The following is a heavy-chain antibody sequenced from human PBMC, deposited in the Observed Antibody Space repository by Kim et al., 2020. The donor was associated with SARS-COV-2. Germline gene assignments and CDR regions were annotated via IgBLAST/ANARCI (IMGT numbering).Heavy chain of an antibody. CDR2: ISSSSSYI. D-gene: IGHD5-12*01. Sequence: GGSLRLSCAASGFTFSSYSMNWVRQAPGKGLEWVSPISSSSSYIYDADSAKGRVTISRDNAKYSLYLQMNSLRVEDTSVYYCESAQHGVPTRNYVSDVLG. J-gene: IGHJ6*01. V-gene: IGHV3-21*01. CDR1: GFTFSSYS. CDR3: ESAQHGVPTRNYVSDV.